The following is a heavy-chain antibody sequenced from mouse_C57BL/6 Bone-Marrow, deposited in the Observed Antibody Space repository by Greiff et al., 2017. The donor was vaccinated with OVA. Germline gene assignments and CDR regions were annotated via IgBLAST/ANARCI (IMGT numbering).Heavy chain of an antibody. D-gene: IGHD2-5*01. Sequence: VQLQQPGTELVKPGASVKLSCKASGYTFTSYWMHWVKQRPGQGLEWIGNINPSNGGTNYNEKFKSKATLTVDKSSSTAYMQLSSLTSEDSAVYYCAVYSNYGGWYFDVWGTGTTVTVSS. V-gene: IGHV1-53*01. J-gene: IGHJ1*03. CDR1: GYTFTSYW. CDR2: INPSNGGT. CDR3: AVYSNYGGWYFDV.